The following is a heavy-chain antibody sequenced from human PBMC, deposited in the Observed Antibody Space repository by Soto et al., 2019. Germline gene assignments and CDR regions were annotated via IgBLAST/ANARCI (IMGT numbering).Heavy chain of an antibody. J-gene: IGHJ4*02. V-gene: IGHV3-30-3*01. Sequence: GGSLRLSCAASGFTFSSYAMHWVRQAPGKGLEWVAVISYDGSNKYYADSVKGRFTISRDNSKNTLYLQMNSLRAEDTAVYYCARDLPSGYDFWSGYLDYWGQGTLVTVSS. CDR1: GFTFSSYA. CDR2: ISYDGSNK. CDR3: ARDLPSGYDFWSGYLDY. D-gene: IGHD3-3*01.